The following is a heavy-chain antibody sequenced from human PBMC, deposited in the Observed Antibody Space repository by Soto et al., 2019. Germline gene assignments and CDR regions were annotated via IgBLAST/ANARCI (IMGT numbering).Heavy chain of an antibody. CDR2: IYYSGST. J-gene: IGHJ4*02. CDR3: ARTKFHTIFGVVNQNWHFDY. V-gene: IGHV4-39*07. Sequence: PSETLSLTCTVSGGSISSSSYYWGWIRQPPGKGLEWIGSIYYSGSTYYNPSLKSRVTMSVDTSKNQFSLKLSSVTAADTAVYYCARTKFHTIFGVVNQNWHFDYWGQGTLVTVSS. D-gene: IGHD3-3*01. CDR1: GGSISSSSYY.